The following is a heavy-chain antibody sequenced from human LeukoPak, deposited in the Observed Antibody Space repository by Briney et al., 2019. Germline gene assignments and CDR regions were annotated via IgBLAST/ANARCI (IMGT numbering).Heavy chain of an antibody. CDR2: IKQDGSEK. CDR1: GFTFSSYW. D-gene: IGHD6-13*01. CDR3: ARVDNSSSLYYFDY. J-gene: IGHJ4*02. Sequence: PGGSLRLSCAASGFTFSSYWMHWVRQAPGKGLEWVANIKQDGSEKYYVDSVKGRFTISRDNAKNSLYLQMNSLRAEDTAVYYCARVDNSSSLYYFDYWGQGTLVTVSS. V-gene: IGHV3-7*01.